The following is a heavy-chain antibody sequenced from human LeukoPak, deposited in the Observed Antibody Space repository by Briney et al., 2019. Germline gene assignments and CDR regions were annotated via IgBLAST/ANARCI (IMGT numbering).Heavy chain of an antibody. CDR3: ARGYSSSWSDY. CDR1: GGSISSDY. D-gene: IGHD6-13*01. J-gene: IGHJ4*02. V-gene: IGHV4-59*12. CDR2: IYHSGST. Sequence: SETLSLTCTVYGGSISSDYWSWIRQPPGKGLEWIGEIYHSGSTNYNPSLKSRVTISVDKSKNQFSLKLGSVTAADTAVYYCARGYSSSWSDYWGQGTLVTVSS.